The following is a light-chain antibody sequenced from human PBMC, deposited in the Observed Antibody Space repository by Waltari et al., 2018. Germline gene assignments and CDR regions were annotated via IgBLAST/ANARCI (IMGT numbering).Light chain of an antibody. CDR3: ATWDDNLNGIV. J-gene: IGLJ3*02. CDR1: RSNIGSNT. CDR2: NNN. V-gene: IGLV1-44*01. Sequence: QSVLTQPPSASGTPGQRVTISCSGSRSNIGSNTVNWYQQLPGTAPKLLVYNNNTWPPGVPDRFSASKSGTSASLAISGLQSEDEADYYCATWDDNLNGIVFGGGTKVTVL.